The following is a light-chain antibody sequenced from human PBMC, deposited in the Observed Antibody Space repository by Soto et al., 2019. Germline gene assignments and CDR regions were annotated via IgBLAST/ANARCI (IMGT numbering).Light chain of an antibody. J-gene: IGKJ1*01. CDR2: HTS. CDR3: HQRQSWPRT. CDR1: QTVNSR. Sequence: EIVFTQSPATLSSSPGEGATLSCRASQTVNSRLAWYQHKPGQAPRLLIYHTSNRATGIPARFSGSGSGTDFTLTISSLEPEDFAVYYCHQRQSWPRTFGQGTKV. V-gene: IGKV3-11*01.